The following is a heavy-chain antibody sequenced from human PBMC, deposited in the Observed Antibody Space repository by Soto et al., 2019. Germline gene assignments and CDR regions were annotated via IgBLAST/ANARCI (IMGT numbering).Heavy chain of an antibody. D-gene: IGHD1-26*01. V-gene: IGHV6-1*01. Sequence: SQTLSLTCAITGASVSSNSAGWRWVRQSPSRGLEWLGRTYYRSKWYYEYAVSVRGRITINPDTSKNQYSLQLNSVTPEDTAVYFCARGEQYSGRIFDYWGQGTLVTVS. CDR2: TYYRSKWYY. J-gene: IGHJ4*01. CDR3: ARGEQYSGRIFDY. CDR1: GASVSSNSAG.